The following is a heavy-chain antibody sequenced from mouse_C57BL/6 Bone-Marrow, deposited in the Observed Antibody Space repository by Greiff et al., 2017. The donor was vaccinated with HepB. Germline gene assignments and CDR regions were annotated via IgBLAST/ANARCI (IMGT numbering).Heavy chain of an antibody. Sequence: QVQLKQPGAELVKPGASVKLSCKASGYTFTSYWMHWVKQRPGQGLEWIGMIHPNSGSTNYNEKFKSKATLTVDKSSSTAYMQLSSLTSEDSAVYYCARDDYGRFAYWGQGTLVTVSA. V-gene: IGHV1-64*01. CDR2: IHPNSGST. D-gene: IGHD2-4*01. CDR3: ARDDYGRFAY. J-gene: IGHJ3*01. CDR1: GYTFTSYW.